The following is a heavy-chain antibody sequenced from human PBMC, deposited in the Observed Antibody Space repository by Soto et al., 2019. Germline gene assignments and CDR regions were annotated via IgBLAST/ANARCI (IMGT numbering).Heavy chain of an antibody. D-gene: IGHD2-15*01. CDR1: GFPSSSYS. V-gene: IGHV3-48*01. Sequence: PGGSLRLSCAASGFPSSSYSMNWVRQAPGKGLEWVSYISSSSSTKFYADSVKGRFTISRDNARNSLYLQMNSLRAEDTAVYYCARDIDGGGQGTLVTVSS. CDR3: ARDIDG. J-gene: IGHJ4*02. CDR2: ISSSSSTK.